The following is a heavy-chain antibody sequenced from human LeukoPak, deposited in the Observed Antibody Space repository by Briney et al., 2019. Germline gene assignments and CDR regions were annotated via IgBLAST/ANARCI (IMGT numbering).Heavy chain of an antibody. CDR1: GFTFGSSA. Sequence: GGSLRLSCAASGFTFGSSAMSWVRQAPGKGPEWGSTFSRSGPDTYYADSVKGRFTIFRDNSKNTLYLQMNSLRAEDTAVYYCAKGSLGSWYYFDYWGRGTLVTVSS. D-gene: IGHD6-13*01. V-gene: IGHV3-23*01. J-gene: IGHJ4*02. CDR2: FSRSGPDT. CDR3: AKGSLGSWYYFDY.